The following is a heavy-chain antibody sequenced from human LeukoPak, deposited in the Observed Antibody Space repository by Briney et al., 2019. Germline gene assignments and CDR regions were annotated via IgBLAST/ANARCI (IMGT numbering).Heavy chain of an antibody. CDR2: INPNSGGT. CDR1: GYTFTAYY. CDR3: AREKGSSSWYINWFDP. V-gene: IGHV1-2*02. J-gene: IGHJ5*02. Sequence: ASVKVSCKASGYTFTAYYMHWVRQAPGQGLEWMGWINPNSGGTIYVQRFQGRVTMTRDTSITTAYMELSSVTAADTAVYYCAREKGSSSWYINWFDPWGQGTLVTVSS. D-gene: IGHD6-13*01.